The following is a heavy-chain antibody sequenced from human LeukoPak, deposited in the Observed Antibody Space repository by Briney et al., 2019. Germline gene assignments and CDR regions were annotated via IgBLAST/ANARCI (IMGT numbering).Heavy chain of an antibody. J-gene: IGHJ6*03. CDR2: INSDGSST. V-gene: IGHV3-74*01. Sequence: PGGPLRLSCAASGFTFSSYWMHWVRQAPGKGLVWVSRINSDGSSTSYADSVKGRFTISRDSSKNTLYLQMNSLRAEDTAVYYCAKDGSDYGGNSAYYYYYYMDVWGKGTTVTVSS. CDR3: AKDGSDYGGNSAYYYYYYMDV. CDR1: GFTFSSYW. D-gene: IGHD4-23*01.